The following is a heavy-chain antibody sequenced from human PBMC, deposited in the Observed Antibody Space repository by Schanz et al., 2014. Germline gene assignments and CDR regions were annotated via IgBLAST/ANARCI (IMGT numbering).Heavy chain of an antibody. CDR1: GFTVNTNY. V-gene: IGHV3-53*01. CDR3: ARDEGKDGYNLAFDV. CDR2: LYIRST. D-gene: IGHD5-12*01. J-gene: IGHJ3*01. Sequence: EVQLVESGGGLIHPGGSLRLSCAVSGFTVNTNYMTLVRQAPGNGLECVSILYIRSTYYADSVKGRFTISRDNSKNMVFLQMNSLRVEDTAIYYCARDEGKDGYNLAFDVWGQGTLVTVSS.